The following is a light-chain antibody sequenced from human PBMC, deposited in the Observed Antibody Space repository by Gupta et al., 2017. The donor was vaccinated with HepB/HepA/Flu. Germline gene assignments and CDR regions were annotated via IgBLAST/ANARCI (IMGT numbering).Light chain of an antibody. Sequence: AFPQFSGSLSLSPGERVTLSCRASQSLNNNFLAWYQQKPGQAPRLLIYGASSRATGISDRFSGSGSGTDFTLTISRLEPEDFAMYYCQQYGTSPLYIFGQGTKLEIK. CDR3: QQYGTSPLYI. CDR2: GAS. V-gene: IGKV3-20*01. CDR1: QSLNNNF. J-gene: IGKJ2*01.